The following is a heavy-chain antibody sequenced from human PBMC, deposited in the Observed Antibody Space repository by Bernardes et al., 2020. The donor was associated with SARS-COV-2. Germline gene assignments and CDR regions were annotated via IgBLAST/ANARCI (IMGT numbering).Heavy chain of an antibody. CDR3: ARDSGDGAGKHNDHFDS. CDR2: ISTSGGTI. D-gene: IGHD2-8*01. V-gene: IGHV3-48*03. CDR1: GFMFRSSE. J-gene: IGHJ4*02. Sequence: GWSLRLSCAASGFMFRSSEMNWVRQAPGKGLEWVSYISTSGGTIAYADSVKGRFTISRDNAKNSVFLQMNSLRAEDSALYYCARDSGDGAGKHNDHFDSWGQGALVTVSS.